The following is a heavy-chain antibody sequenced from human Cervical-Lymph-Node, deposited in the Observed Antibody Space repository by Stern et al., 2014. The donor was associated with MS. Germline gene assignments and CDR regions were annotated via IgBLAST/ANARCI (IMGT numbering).Heavy chain of an antibody. D-gene: IGHD6-6*01. CDR1: GFSLSNARMG. J-gene: IGHJ5*02. CDR2: IFSNDEK. V-gene: IGHV2-26*01. Sequence: EAGPVLVKPTETLTLACTVSGFSLSNARMGVSWIRQPPGKALEGIAPIFSNDEKSYSTSLKSRLTISKDSSKSQVVLTTTNMDPVDTATYYCARMGRIAARHVWFDPWGQGTLVTVSS. CDR3: ARMGRIAARHVWFDP.